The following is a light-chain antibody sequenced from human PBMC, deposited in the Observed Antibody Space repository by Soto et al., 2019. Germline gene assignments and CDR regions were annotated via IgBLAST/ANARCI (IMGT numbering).Light chain of an antibody. Sequence: QSVLTQPASVSGSPGQSITISCTGTRSDVGGYNYVSWYQQFPGKAPKLMIYEVSNRPSGVSLRFSGSKSGNTASLTISGLRAEDEADYYCNSYTSTSTPYVFGTGTKVTV. J-gene: IGLJ1*01. CDR1: RSDVGGYNY. V-gene: IGLV2-14*01. CDR2: EVS. CDR3: NSYTSTSTPYV.